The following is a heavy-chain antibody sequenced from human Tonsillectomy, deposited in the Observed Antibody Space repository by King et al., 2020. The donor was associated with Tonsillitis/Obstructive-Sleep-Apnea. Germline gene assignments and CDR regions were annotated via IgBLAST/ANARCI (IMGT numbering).Heavy chain of an antibody. V-gene: IGHV4-59*01. CDR2: IYYSGST. CDR1: GGSISSYY. D-gene: IGHD3-10*01. J-gene: IGHJ3*02. CDR3: ARGIRGDNDAFDI. Sequence: QLQESGPGLVKPSETLSLTCTVAGGSISSYYWSWIRQPPATVLEWIGCIYYSGSTNYNPSLKSRVTISVDTSMNQFSLMLSSVTAADTAVYYCARGIRGDNDAFDIWGQGTMVTVSS.